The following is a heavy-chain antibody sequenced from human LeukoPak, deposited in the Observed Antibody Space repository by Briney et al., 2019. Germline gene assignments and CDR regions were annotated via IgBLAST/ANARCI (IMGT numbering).Heavy chain of an antibody. CDR3: AKDRGSGSEDCVDY. J-gene: IGHJ4*02. CDR2: ISYDGSNK. CDR1: GFTFRSYG. V-gene: IGHV3-30*18. D-gene: IGHD3-10*01. Sequence: GGSLRLSCAASGFTFRSYGMHWVRQAPGKGLEWVAVISYDGSNKYYADSVKGRFAISRDNSKNTLYLQMNSLRAEDTAVYYCAKDRGSGSEDCVDYWGQGTLVTVSS.